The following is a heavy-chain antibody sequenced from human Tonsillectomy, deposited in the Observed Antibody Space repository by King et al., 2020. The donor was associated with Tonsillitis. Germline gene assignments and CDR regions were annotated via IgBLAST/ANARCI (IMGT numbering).Heavy chain of an antibody. CDR2: IGGIGATT. CDR1: GFTFSSYT. J-gene: IGHJ1*01. V-gene: IGHV3-23*04. CDR3: AKVGSSWFAEYFQH. D-gene: IGHD6-13*01. Sequence: VQLVESGGGLVQPGGSLRLSCAASGFTFSSYTMTWVRQAPGKGLEWVSSIGGIGATTYFADSVNGRFTISRDNSKNTLSLQMSSLRAEDTAIYYCAKVGSSWFAEYFQHWGQGTLVTVSS.